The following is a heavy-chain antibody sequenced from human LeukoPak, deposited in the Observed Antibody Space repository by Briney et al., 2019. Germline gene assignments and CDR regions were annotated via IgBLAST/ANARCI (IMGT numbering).Heavy chain of an antibody. CDR3: ARGYSALDY. CDR2: ISSSGSNT. J-gene: IGHJ4*02. V-gene: IGHV3-21*01. Sequence: PGGSLRLSCAASGFTFSSYGMTWVRQAPGKGLEWVSTISSSGSNTYYADSAKGRFTISRDSAKNSLYLQMNSLRDEDTAVYYCARGYSALDYWGQGTLVTVSS. CDR1: GFTFSSYG. D-gene: IGHD6-13*01.